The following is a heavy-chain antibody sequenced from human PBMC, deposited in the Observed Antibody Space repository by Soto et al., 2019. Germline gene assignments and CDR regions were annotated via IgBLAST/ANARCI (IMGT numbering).Heavy chain of an antibody. CDR1: GGSISSTYW. CDR2: VYHSGDT. D-gene: IGHD2-2*01. V-gene: IGHV4-4*02. Sequence: PSETLSLTCAVSGGSISSTYWWGWVRQPPGKGLEWIGEVYHSGDTNYNPSLKSRASISVDKSKNQFSLRPTSVTAADTAVYYCARGECSSVYCFTRWALDFWGQGTVVTVSS. J-gene: IGHJ3*01. CDR3: ARGECSSVYCFTRWALDF.